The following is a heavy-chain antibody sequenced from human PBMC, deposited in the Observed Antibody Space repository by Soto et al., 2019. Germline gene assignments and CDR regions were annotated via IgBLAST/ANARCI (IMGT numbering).Heavy chain of an antibody. CDR3: ARGSTVLRFLEWSDPRKYYYYYYGMDV. CDR1: GYTFTGYY. CDR2: INPNSGGT. Sequence: ASVKVSCKASGYTFTGYYMHWVRQAPGQGLEWMGWINPNSGGTNYAQKFQGWVTMTRDTSISTAYMELSRLRSDDTAVYYCARGSTVLRFLEWSDPRKYYYYYYGMDVWGQGTTVTVSS. J-gene: IGHJ6*02. D-gene: IGHD3-3*01. V-gene: IGHV1-2*04.